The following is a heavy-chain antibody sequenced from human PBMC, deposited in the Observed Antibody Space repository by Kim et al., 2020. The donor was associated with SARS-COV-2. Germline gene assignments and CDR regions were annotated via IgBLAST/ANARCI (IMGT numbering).Heavy chain of an antibody. V-gene: IGHV1-69*13. CDR3: ARGPRYCSSTSCYNVEY. D-gene: IGHD2-2*02. CDR1: GGTFSSYA. Sequence: SVKVSCKASGGTFSSYAISWVRQAPGQGLEWMGGIIPIFGTANYAQKFQGRVTITADESTSTAYMELSSLRSEDTAVYYCARGPRYCSSTSCYNVEYWGQGTLVTVSS. J-gene: IGHJ4*02. CDR2: IIPIFGTA.